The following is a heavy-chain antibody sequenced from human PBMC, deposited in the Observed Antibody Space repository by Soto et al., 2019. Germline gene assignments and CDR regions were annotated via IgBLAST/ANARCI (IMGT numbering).Heavy chain of an antibody. CDR3: ARDGGEGYNILTGPYDYYYYYGMDV. J-gene: IGHJ6*02. Sequence: VQLVESGGGVVQPGRSLTLSCAASGFIFSSYGMHWVRQAPGKGLEWVSSISSSSTYIYYADSVKGRFTISRDNAKNSLYLQMNSLRAEDTAVYYCARDGGEGYNILTGPYDYYYYYGMDVWGQGTTVTVSS. CDR2: ISSSSTYI. V-gene: IGHV3-21*01. D-gene: IGHD3-9*01. CDR1: GFIFSSYG.